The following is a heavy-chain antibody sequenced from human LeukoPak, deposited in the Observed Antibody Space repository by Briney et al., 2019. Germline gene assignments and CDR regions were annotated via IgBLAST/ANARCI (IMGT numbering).Heavy chain of an antibody. Sequence: ASVKVSCKASGYTFTGYYMHWVRQAPGQGLEWMGWINPNSGGTNYAQKFQGWVTMTRDTSISAVYMELSRLRSDDTAVYYCARDGTGVYNLVQYWGQGTLVTVSS. J-gene: IGHJ4*02. CDR2: INPNSGGT. V-gene: IGHV1-2*04. D-gene: IGHD5-24*01. CDR3: ARDGTGVYNLVQY. CDR1: GYTFTGYY.